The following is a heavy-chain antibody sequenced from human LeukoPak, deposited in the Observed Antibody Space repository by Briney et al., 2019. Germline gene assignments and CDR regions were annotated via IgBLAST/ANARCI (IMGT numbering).Heavy chain of an antibody. Sequence: PSETLSLTCAVFGGSISSTNWWSWVRQPPGKGLEWIGEIYHSGSTYYNPSLKSRVTISVDRSKNQFSLKLSSVTAADTAVYYCARDSSGLFDYWGQGTLVTVSS. D-gene: IGHD3-22*01. V-gene: IGHV4-4*02. CDR2: IYHSGST. CDR1: GGSISSTNW. J-gene: IGHJ4*02. CDR3: ARDSSGLFDY.